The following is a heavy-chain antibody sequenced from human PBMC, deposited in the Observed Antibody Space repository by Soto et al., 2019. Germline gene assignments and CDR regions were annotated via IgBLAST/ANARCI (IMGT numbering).Heavy chain of an antibody. D-gene: IGHD1-26*01. J-gene: IGHJ4*02. CDR1: GGTVSSSNW. Sequence: MDLASAVSGGTVSSSNWWSSVSKHPGKGLEWIGEIYHSGSTNYNPSLKSRVTISVDKSKNQFSLKLSSVTAADTAVYYCARVSVGATFGLWGQGTLVTVSS. CDR2: IYHSGST. CDR3: ARVSVGATFGL. V-gene: IGHV4-4*02.